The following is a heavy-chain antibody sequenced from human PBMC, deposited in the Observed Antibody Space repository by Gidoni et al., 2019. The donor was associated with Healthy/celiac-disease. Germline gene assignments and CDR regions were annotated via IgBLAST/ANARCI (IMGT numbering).Heavy chain of an antibody. CDR2: IDPSDSYT. J-gene: IGHJ5*02. D-gene: IGHD3-16*01. Sequence: EVQLVQSGTAVKKPGESLRISCKGSGYSFTSYWISWVRQMPGKGLEWMGRIDPSDSYTNYSPSFQGHVTISTDNSISTAYLQWSSLKASDTAMYYCTRGGGRTNWFDPWGQGTLVSVSS. V-gene: IGHV5-10-1*03. CDR3: TRGGGRTNWFDP. CDR1: GYSFTSYW.